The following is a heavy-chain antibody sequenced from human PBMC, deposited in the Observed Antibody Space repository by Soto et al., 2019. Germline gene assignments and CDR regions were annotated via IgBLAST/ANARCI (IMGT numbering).Heavy chain of an antibody. J-gene: IGHJ5*02. V-gene: IGHV4-59*01. CDR1: GGSISTYF. D-gene: IGHD4-17*01. CDR3: ARASHYAVTTATVLGGFDP. CDR2: ISDSGST. Sequence: PSETLSLTCTVSGGSISTYFWSWIRQPPGKGLEWIGYISDSGSTYYNPSLKSRVTISVDTSKNQFSLKLTSVTAADTAVYYCARASHYAVTTATVLGGFDPWGQGTLVTVSS.